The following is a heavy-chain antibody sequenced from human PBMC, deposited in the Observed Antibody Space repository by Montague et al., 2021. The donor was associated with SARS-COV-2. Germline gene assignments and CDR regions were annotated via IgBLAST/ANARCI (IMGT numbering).Heavy chain of an antibody. V-gene: IGHV4-4*07. CDR2: IYTGGYV. Sequence: SETLSLTCSVSGDSISRYYWSWIRQSDGKGLEWIGRIYTGGYVNYNPALQCRVSMSVDTSKSQVSLNVTSVTAADTAVYYCARAIWHLDVWGRGILVTVSS. CDR1: GDSISRYY. CDR3: ARAIWHLDV. J-gene: IGHJ2*01.